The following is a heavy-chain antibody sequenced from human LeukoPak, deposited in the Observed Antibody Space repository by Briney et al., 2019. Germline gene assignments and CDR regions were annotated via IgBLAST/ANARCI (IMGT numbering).Heavy chain of an antibody. Sequence: SQTLSLTCTVSGGSISSYYWSWIRQPPGKGREWSGYTYYSRSTNYNPSLTSRVTISVDTSKYQSWMQLSSVTAADTDGYYCARDDYGDFHFDYWGQGTLVTVSS. V-gene: IGHV4-59*01. CDR3: ARDDYGDFHFDY. D-gene: IGHD4-17*01. CDR1: GGSISSYY. CDR2: TYYSRST. J-gene: IGHJ4*02.